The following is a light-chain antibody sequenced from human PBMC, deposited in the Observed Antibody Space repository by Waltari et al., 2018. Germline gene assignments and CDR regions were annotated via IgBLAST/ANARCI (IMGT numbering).Light chain of an antibody. CDR2: GAS. V-gene: IGKV3-15*01. Sequence: EIVMTQSPATLSVSPGERATLSCRASQSVGSNLAWYQQKPGQAPRLLIYGASTRATGIPARFSGSGSGTEFTLIISSLQSEDFAVYYCQQYNNWSLFGGGTKGEIK. J-gene: IGKJ4*01. CDR3: QQYNNWSL. CDR1: QSVGSN.